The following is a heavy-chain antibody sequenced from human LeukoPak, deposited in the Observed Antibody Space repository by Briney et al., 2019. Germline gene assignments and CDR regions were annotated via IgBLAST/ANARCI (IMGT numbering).Heavy chain of an antibody. CDR2: IFHSGST. J-gene: IGHJ3*02. Sequence: SGTLSLTCAVSGGSIISSNWWSWGRPPPGKGLEWIGDIFHSGSTNYNPSLKSRITMSVDKSKNLLSLRLNSVTAADTALYYFANIAILAGGALHIWGQGTMVTVSS. D-gene: IGHD5-12*01. CDR3: ANIAILAGGALHI. CDR1: GGSIISSNW. V-gene: IGHV4-4*02.